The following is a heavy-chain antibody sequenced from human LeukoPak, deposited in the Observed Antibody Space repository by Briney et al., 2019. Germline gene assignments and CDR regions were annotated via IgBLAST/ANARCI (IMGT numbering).Heavy chain of an antibody. J-gene: IGHJ5*02. Sequence: GASVKVSCKASGYTFTSYYMHWVRQAPGQGLEWMGIINPSGGSTSYAQKFQGRVTMTRDMSTSTVYMELSSLRSEDTAVYYCARDPKAAGTPTGWFDPWGQGTLVTVSS. D-gene: IGHD6-13*01. CDR1: GYTFTSYY. CDR2: INPSGGST. V-gene: IGHV1-46*01. CDR3: ARDPKAAGTPTGWFDP.